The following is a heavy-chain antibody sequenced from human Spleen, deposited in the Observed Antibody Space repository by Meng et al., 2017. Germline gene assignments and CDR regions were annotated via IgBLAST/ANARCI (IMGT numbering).Heavy chain of an antibody. Sequence: GHLVESWGAFGKPGGSVSLSCAAFGFYFNNAWRSWVRQAPGKGLEWVGRIKSNTDGGTAEYAAPVTGRFTISRDDSKSTLYLQMSGLRIDDTGVYYCTWDDKAVSDYWGQGTLVTVSS. J-gene: IGHJ4*02. CDR3: TWDDKAVSDY. D-gene: IGHD1-26*01. CDR2: IKSNTDGGTA. V-gene: IGHV3-15*02. CDR1: GFYFNNAW.